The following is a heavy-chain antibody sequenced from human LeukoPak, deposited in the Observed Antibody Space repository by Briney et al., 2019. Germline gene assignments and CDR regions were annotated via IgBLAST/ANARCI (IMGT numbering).Heavy chain of an antibody. D-gene: IGHD1-7*01. V-gene: IGHV3-74*01. J-gene: IGHJ4*02. CDR3: ARGGWGTAIDY. Sequence: PGGSLRLSCAASGVTFSGYWMHWVRQAPGKGLVWVSYISNDGSGTSYADSVKGRFTISRDNAKNTVDLHMNSLRAEDTAVYYCARGGWGTAIDYLGQGTLVTVSS. CDR2: ISNDGSGT. CDR1: GVTFSGYW.